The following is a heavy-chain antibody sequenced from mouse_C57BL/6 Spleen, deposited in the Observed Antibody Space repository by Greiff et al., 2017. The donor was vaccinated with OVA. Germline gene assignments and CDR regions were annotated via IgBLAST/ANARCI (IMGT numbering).Heavy chain of an antibody. CDR3: AKSDGYPYYAMDY. D-gene: IGHD2-3*01. J-gene: IGHJ4*01. Sequence: RVESGPGLVQPSQSLSITCTVSGFSLTSYGVHWVRQSPGKGLEWLGVIWRGGSTDYNAAFMSRLSITKDNSKRQVFFKMNSLQADDTAIYYCAKSDGYPYYAMDYWGQGTSVTVSS. V-gene: IGHV2-5*01. CDR1: GFSLTSYG. CDR2: IWRGGST.